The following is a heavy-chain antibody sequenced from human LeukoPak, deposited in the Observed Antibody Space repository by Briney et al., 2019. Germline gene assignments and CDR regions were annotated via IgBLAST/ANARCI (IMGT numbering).Heavy chain of an antibody. CDR2: IYPGDSDT. Sequence: GESLKISCKASGXSFTSYWIGWVRQMPGKGLEWMGIIYPGDSDTRYSPSFQGQVTISADKSISTAYLQWSSLEASDIAMYYCARTAGYSAYESFDYWGQGTLVTVSS. D-gene: IGHD5-12*01. J-gene: IGHJ4*02. V-gene: IGHV5-51*01. CDR1: GXSFTSYW. CDR3: ARTAGYSAYESFDY.